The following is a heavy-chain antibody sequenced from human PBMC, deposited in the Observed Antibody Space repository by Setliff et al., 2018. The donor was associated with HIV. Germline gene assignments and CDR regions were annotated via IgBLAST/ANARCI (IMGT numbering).Heavy chain of an antibody. D-gene: IGHD6-13*01. V-gene: IGHV5-51*01. CDR1: GYSFTSNW. CDR3: ARHRYTAAGTLDAFDI. J-gene: IGHJ3*02. CDR2: IHPVDSDT. Sequence: GESLKISCKGSGYSFTSNWIGWVRQMPGKGLEWMGIIHPVDSDTRYSPSFQGQVTISADKSISTAYLQWSTLKASDTAIYYCARHRYTAAGTLDAFDIWGQGTVVTVS.